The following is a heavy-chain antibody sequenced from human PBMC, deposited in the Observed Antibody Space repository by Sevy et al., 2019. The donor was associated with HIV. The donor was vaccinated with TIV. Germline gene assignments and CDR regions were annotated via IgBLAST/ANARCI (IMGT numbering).Heavy chain of an antibody. Sequence: GGSLRLSCAASGFTFSSYSMNWVRQAPGKGLEWVSSISSSSSYIYYADSVKGRFTISRDNAKNSLYLQMNSLRAEDTAVYYCARDLGPQSPNIVVVPAASPMDVWGKGTTVTVSS. J-gene: IGHJ6*04. D-gene: IGHD2-2*01. CDR1: GFTFSSYS. CDR2: ISSSSSYI. V-gene: IGHV3-21*01. CDR3: ARDLGPQSPNIVVVPAASPMDV.